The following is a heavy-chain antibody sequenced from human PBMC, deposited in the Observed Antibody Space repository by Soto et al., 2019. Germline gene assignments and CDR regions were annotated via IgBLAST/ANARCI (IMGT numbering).Heavy chain of an antibody. CDR3: ARGGTSGWLKGAYDV. D-gene: IGHD6-13*01. Sequence: QVPLVQSGAEVKKPGSSVKVSCKASGGTLNKHAITWVRRAPGQGLEWLGGIIPMFGITNYPQKFQGRVTITADDSTNTSHMELHSLTSDDTAVYYCARGGTSGWLKGAYDVWGQGTMVTVSS. J-gene: IGHJ3*01. CDR1: GGTLNKHA. CDR2: IIPMFGIT. V-gene: IGHV1-69*01.